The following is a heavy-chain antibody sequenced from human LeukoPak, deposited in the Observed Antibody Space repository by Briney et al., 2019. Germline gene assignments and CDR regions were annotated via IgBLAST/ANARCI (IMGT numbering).Heavy chain of an antibody. Sequence: SETLSLTCTVSGGSISSYYWSWIRQPPGKGLEFIGYIYYTGSTTYNPSLKTRVTMSVDTSRNQLSLKLSSVTAAVTAVYYCARDSAQAIDYWGQGTLVTVSS. V-gene: IGHV4-59*01. CDR3: ARDSAQAIDY. J-gene: IGHJ4*02. CDR2: IYYTGST. CDR1: GGSISSYY.